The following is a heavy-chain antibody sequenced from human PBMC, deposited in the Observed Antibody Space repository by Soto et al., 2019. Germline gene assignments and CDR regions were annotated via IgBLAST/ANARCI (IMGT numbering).Heavy chain of an antibody. D-gene: IGHD6-6*01. CDR3: AREGQLGY. J-gene: IGHJ4*02. CDR2: ISGYNGNT. Sequence: ASVKLSCKASGDTFRNYGFSWVRQAPGQGLEWMGWISGYNGNTNYAERLQGRVTMTTDTSTSTAYMELKSLRYDDTAVYYCAREGQLGYWGQGTPVTVSS. V-gene: IGHV1-18*01. CDR1: GDTFRNYG.